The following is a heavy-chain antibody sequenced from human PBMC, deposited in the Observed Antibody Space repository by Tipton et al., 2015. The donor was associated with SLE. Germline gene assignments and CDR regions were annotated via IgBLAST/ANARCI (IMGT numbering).Heavy chain of an antibody. CDR1: GYSFTSYW. D-gene: IGHD3-22*01. CDR2: IYPGDSDT. Sequence: QSGAEVKKPGESLKISCKGSGYSFTSYWIGWVRQMPGKGLEWMGIIYPGDSDTRYSPSFQGQVTISADKSISTAYLQWSSLKASDTAMYYCARLIDYYDSRGDAFDIWGQGTMVTVSS. CDR3: ARLIDYYDSRGDAFDI. V-gene: IGHV5-51*03. J-gene: IGHJ3*02.